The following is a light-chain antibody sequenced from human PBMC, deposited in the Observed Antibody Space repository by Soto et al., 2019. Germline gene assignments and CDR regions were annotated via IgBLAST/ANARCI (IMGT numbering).Light chain of an antibody. CDR3: SSYTTSSTNVV. CDR1: SSDVGSYNY. V-gene: IGLV2-14*01. J-gene: IGLJ3*02. CDR2: DVR. Sequence: QSALTQPASVSGSPGQSITISCTGTSSDVGSYNYVPWYQQYPGKAPKLMIYDVRNRPSGVSYRFSGSKSGNTASLTISGLQAEDEADYYCSSYTTSSTNVVFGGGTKLTVL.